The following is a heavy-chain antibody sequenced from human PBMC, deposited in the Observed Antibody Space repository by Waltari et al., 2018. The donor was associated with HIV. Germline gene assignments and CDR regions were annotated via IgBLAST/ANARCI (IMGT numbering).Heavy chain of an antibody. CDR2: MSMSATNT. D-gene: IGHD3-10*01. V-gene: IGHV3-23*01. CDR1: GFNFETHG. Sequence: EVQLLESGGDLGQPGGTLILSGVAYGFNFETHGMSWVRLIPGRGLDWVAGMSMSATNTYYADSVRGRFSIFRDDSACTLYLQISSLRVEDAAIYYCAKDFRNTLYGSATADYFDYWGRGIRVTVSS. J-gene: IGHJ4*02. CDR3: AKDFRNTLYGSATADYFDY.